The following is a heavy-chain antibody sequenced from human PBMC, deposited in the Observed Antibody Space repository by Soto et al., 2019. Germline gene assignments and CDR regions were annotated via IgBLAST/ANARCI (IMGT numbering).Heavy chain of an antibody. Sequence: EVQLLESGGGLVQPGGSLRLSCVGSGFFFSSYTMTWVRQAPGKGLEWVSSFSATSENTYYADSVRGRFTISRDNSKNTLFLQMTSLPDEDTAMYYCAKARDQQWVRVRFDYFGQGSLVIVSS. D-gene: IGHD6-19*01. CDR3: AKARDQQWVRVRFDY. J-gene: IGHJ4*02. CDR2: FSATSENT. CDR1: GFFFSSYT. V-gene: IGHV3-23*01.